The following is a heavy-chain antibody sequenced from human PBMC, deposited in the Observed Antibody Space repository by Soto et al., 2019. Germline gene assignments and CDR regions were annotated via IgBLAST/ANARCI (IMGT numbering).Heavy chain of an antibody. D-gene: IGHD4-17*01. V-gene: IGHV4-59*12. J-gene: IGHJ4*02. CDR3: ARERDGKSTVTTGFDY. CDR2: IYYSGST. CDR1: GGSISSYY. Sequence: SETLSLTCTVSGGSISSYYWSWIRQPPGKGLEWIGYIYYSGSTYYNPSLKSRVTISVDTSKNQFSLKLSSVTAADTAVYYCARERDGKSTVTTGFDYWGQGTLVTVSS.